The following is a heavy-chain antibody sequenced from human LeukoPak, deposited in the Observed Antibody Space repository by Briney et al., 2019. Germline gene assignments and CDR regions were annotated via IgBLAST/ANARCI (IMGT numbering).Heavy chain of an antibody. V-gene: IGHV1-2*02. CDR2: INPDSGGT. J-gene: IGHJ6*02. CDR3: ARDHYYYDLGSYYSDYQYGMDV. Sequence: ASVKVSCKASGYTFTGYYMHWVRQAPGQGLEWMGWINPDSGGTKYAQNFQGRVTMTRDTSISTAYMELSRLRSDDTAVYYCARDHYYYDLGSYYSDYQYGMDVWGQGTTVTVSS. D-gene: IGHD3-10*01. CDR1: GYTFTGYY.